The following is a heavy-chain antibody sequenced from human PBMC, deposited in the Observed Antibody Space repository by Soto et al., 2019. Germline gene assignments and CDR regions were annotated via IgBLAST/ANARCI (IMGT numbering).Heavy chain of an antibody. CDR1: GYTFTSYA. V-gene: IGHV1-3*01. J-gene: IGHJ3*02. CDR3: ATNDFWSGYSLYAFDI. Sequence: ASVKVSCKASGYTFTSYAMHWVRQAPGQRLEWMGWINAGNGNTKYSQKFQGRVTITKDTSADTAYMELSSLRSEDTAVYYCATNDFWSGYSLYAFDIWGQGTMVTVSS. D-gene: IGHD3-3*01. CDR2: INAGNGNT.